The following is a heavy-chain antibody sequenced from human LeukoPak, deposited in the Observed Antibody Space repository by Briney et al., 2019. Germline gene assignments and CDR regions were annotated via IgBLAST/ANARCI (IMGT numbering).Heavy chain of an antibody. D-gene: IGHD4-17*01. Sequence: GGSLRLSCAASGFTFSSYAMSWVRQAPGKGLEWVSAISGSGGSTYYADSVKGRFTIPRDNSKNTLYLQMNSLRAEDTAVYYCATTYGDYVFDYWGQGTLVTASS. CDR1: GFTFSSYA. J-gene: IGHJ4*02. V-gene: IGHV3-23*01. CDR3: ATTYGDYVFDY. CDR2: ISGSGGST.